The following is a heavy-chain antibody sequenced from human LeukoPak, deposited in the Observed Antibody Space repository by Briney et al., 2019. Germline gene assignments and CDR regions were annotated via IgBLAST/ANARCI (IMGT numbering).Heavy chain of an antibody. D-gene: IGHD1-26*01. CDR1: GYTLTELS. Sequence: ASVKVSCKVSGYTLTELSMHWVRQAPGKGLEWMGGFYPEDGETIYAQKFQGRVTMTEDTSTDTAYMELSSLRSEDTAVYYCATDPPYSGSHARFDYWGQGTLVTVSS. CDR2: FYPEDGET. J-gene: IGHJ4*02. V-gene: IGHV1-24*01. CDR3: ATDPPYSGSHARFDY.